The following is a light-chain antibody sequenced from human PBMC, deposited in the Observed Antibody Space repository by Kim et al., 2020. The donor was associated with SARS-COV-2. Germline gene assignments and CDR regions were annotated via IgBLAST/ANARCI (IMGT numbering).Light chain of an antibody. CDR1: EVISTS. CDR2: GAP. V-gene: IGKV1-27*01. J-gene: IGKJ2*03. Sequence: SASGGERVSSTCAASEVISTSLIWSEKKTGKVPKLFIDGAPILKTGVTSRCSGSGYGTDFTLTNNGLQPGDVATYYCQKYDSGPHSFGQETKLEI. CDR3: QKYDSGPHS.